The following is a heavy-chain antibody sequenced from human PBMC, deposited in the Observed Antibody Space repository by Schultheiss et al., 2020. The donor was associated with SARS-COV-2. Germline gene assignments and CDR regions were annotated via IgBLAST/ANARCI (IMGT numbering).Heavy chain of an antibody. Sequence: SETLSLTCTVSGGSISSYYWSWIRQPPGKGLEWIGYIYYSGSTNYNPSLKSRVTISVDTSKNQFSLKLSSVTAADTAVYYCARASYDFWSGYPIDYFDYWGQGTLVTVAS. CDR3: ARASYDFWSGYPIDYFDY. CDR1: GGSISSYY. V-gene: IGHV4-59*12. J-gene: IGHJ4*02. CDR2: IYYSGST. D-gene: IGHD3-3*01.